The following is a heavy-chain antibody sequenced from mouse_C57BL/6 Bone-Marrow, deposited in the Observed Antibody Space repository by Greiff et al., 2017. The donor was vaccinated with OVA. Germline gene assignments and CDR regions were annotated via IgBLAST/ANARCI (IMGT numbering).Heavy chain of an antibody. V-gene: IGHV1-76*01. CDR2: IYPGSGNT. D-gene: IGHD4-1*01. J-gene: IGHJ2*01. Sequence: VQLQQSGAELVRPGASVKLSCKASGYTFTDYYINWVKQRPGQGLEWIARIYPGSGNTYYNEKFKGKATLTAEKSSSTAYMQLSSLTSEDSAVYFCARSGTGDYWGQGTTLTVSS. CDR1: GYTFTDYY. CDR3: ARSGTGDY.